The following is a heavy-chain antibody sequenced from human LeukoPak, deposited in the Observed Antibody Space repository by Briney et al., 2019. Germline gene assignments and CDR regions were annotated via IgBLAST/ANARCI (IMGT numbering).Heavy chain of an antibody. CDR3: ATYYFDSSGYYKYFQH. D-gene: IGHD3-22*01. V-gene: IGHV1-8*01. Sequence: ASVQVSCKASGYTFTSYVFNWVRQATGQGLDWMGWMNPNSGNTGYAQKFQGRVTMTRNTSISTAYMELSSLRSEDTAVYYCATYYFDSSGYYKYFQHWGQGTLVTVSS. CDR1: GYTFTSYV. J-gene: IGHJ1*01. CDR2: MNPNSGNT.